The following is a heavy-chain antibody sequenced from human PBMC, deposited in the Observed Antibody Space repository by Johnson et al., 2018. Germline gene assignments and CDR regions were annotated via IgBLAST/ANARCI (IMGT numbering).Heavy chain of an antibody. V-gene: IGHV3-30*18. CDR1: GFTFSSYG. CDR3: AKGVRDYGSAPGDY. CDR2: ISYDGSNT. J-gene: IGHJ4*02. Sequence: QVRLVQSGGGVVQPGRSLRLSCAASGFTFSSYGMHWVRQAPGKGLEWVAVISYDGSNTYYADSVKGRFTISRDNSKKTLYLQMNSLRAEGTAVYYCAKGVRDYGSAPGDYWGQGTLVTVSS. D-gene: IGHD3-10*01.